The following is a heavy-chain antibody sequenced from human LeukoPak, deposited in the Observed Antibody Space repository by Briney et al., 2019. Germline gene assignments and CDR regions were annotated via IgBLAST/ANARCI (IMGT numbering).Heavy chain of an antibody. J-gene: IGHJ4*02. CDR3: ARDVGV. Sequence: PGGSLTLSCAASGFTFSSYSMNWARQAPGKGLEWVSVIYSGGSTYYPESVKGRLTISSDNSKNTQEPQMNNLRPDDTDMHYCARDVGVWGQGTLVTVSS. V-gene: IGHV3-53*01. D-gene: IGHD1-26*01. CDR1: GFTFSSYS. CDR2: IYSGGST.